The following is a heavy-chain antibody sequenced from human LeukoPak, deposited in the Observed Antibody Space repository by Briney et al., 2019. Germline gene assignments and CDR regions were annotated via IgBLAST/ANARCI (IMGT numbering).Heavy chain of an antibody. Sequence: PGGSLRLSCAASGFTFSNYAMSWVRQAPGKGLEWVSSINGRGGSTYYADSVKGRFTISRDNSKNTLYLQMNSLRAEDTAVYYCARAWDSSGYYFDYWGQGTLVTVSS. CDR3: ARAWDSSGYYFDY. CDR1: GFTFSNYA. V-gene: IGHV3-23*01. J-gene: IGHJ4*02. D-gene: IGHD3-22*01. CDR2: INGRGGST.